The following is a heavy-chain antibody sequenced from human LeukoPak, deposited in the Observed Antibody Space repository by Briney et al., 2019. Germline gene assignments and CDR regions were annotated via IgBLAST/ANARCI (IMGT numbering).Heavy chain of an antibody. Sequence: ASVKVSCKVSGYTLTELSMHWVREAPGKGLEWMGGSDPEDGETIYAQKFQGRVTMTEDTSTDTAYMELSSLRSEDTAVYYCATSYSGYDWGGYWGQGTLVTVST. CDR1: GYTLTELS. D-gene: IGHD5-12*01. CDR2: SDPEDGET. CDR3: ATSYSGYDWGGY. V-gene: IGHV1-24*01. J-gene: IGHJ4*02.